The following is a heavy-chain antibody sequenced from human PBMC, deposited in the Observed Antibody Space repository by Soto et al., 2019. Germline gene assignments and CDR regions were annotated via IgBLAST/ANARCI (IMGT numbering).Heavy chain of an antibody. CDR3: ARQGSAGWPLDF. CDR1: GYRFTSYW. J-gene: IGHJ3*01. D-gene: IGHD2-15*01. Sequence: GASLKISCHVSGYRFTSYWITWVRQMPGKGPEWVGRIDPSDSYTNYSPSFRGHVTISVDRSTNVAPLAWSSLKASDTGIYYCARQGSAGWPLDFWGQGTMVTVSS. V-gene: IGHV5-10-1*01. CDR2: IDPSDSYT.